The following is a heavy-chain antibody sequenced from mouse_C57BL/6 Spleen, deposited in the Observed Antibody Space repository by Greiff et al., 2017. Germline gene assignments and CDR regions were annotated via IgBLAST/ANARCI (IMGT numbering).Heavy chain of an antibody. CDR3: ARYDYYFDY. D-gene: IGHD2-4*01. Sequence: QVQLKQSGAELVKPGASVKLSCKASGYTFTSYWMHWVKQRPGQGLEWIGMIHPNSGSTNYNEKFKSKATLTVDKSSSTAYMQLSSLTSEDSAVYYCARYDYYFDYWGQGTTLTVSS. CDR2: IHPNSGST. CDR1: GYTFTSYW. J-gene: IGHJ2*01. V-gene: IGHV1-64*01.